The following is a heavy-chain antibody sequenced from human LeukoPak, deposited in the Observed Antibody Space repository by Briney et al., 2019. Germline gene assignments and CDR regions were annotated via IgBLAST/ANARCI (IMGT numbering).Heavy chain of an antibody. J-gene: IGHJ4*02. CDR1: GYSISSGGYY. V-gene: IGHV4-61*02. D-gene: IGHD5-18*01. CDR2: IYTSGST. Sequence: SETPSLTCTVSGYSISSGGYYRSWIRQPAGKGLEWIGRIYTSGSTNYNPSLKSRVTISVDTSKNQFSLKLSSVTAADTAVYYCAREGGYSYGDAPLHFDYWGQGTLVTVSS. CDR3: AREGGYSYGDAPLHFDY.